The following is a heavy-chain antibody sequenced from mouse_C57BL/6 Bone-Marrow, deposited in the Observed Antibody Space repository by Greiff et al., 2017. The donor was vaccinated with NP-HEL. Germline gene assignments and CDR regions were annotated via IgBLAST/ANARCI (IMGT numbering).Heavy chain of an antibody. CDR1: GYSITSGYY. CDR3: AREGVTPNAMDY. V-gene: IGHV3-6*01. D-gene: IGHD2-2*01. Sequence: EVKLQESGPGLVKPSQSLSLTCSVTGYSITSGYYWNWIRQFPGNKLEWMGYISYDGSNNYNPSLKNRISITRDTSKNQFFLKLNSVTTEDTATYYCAREGVTPNAMDYWGQGTSVTVSS. CDR2: ISYDGSN. J-gene: IGHJ4*01.